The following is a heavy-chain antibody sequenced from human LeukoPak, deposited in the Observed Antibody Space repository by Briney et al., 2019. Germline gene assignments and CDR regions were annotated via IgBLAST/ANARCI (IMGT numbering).Heavy chain of an antibody. Sequence: SETLSLTCTVSGGPINSDYWSWTRQSAGKGLEWIGRMNAGGTINYNPSLTSRVTMSVDTSKNQFSLKLSSVTAADTAVYYCGGSRDGYIDYWGQGTLVTVSS. CDR2: MNAGGTI. D-gene: IGHD5-24*01. J-gene: IGHJ4*02. CDR1: GGPINSDY. V-gene: IGHV4-4*07. CDR3: GGSRDGYIDY.